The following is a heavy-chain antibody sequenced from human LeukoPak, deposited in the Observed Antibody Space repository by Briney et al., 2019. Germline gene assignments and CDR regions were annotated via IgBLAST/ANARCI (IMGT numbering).Heavy chain of an antibody. Sequence: QPGGSLRLSCEASGFIFRDYAMSWVRQTPAGGLEWVSSLRGDGETFYTDSVKGRFTLSRDHSRNTVYLQLSNLRVEDTAVYYCAKASWVSSADAVLWGQGTLVTVS. CDR2: LRGDGET. V-gene: IGHV3-23*01. CDR3: AKASWVSSADAVL. CDR1: GFIFRDYA. D-gene: IGHD3-16*01. J-gene: IGHJ4*02.